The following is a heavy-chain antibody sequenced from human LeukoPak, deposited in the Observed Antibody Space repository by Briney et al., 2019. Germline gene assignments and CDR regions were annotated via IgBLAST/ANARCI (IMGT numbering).Heavy chain of an antibody. J-gene: IGHJ4*02. V-gene: IGHV3-30*04. CDR2: ISYDGSNK. CDR1: GFTFSSYA. CDR3: ARNPGRYCSGGSCYFDY. D-gene: IGHD2-15*01. Sequence: GGSLRLSCAASGFTFSSYAMHWVRQAPGKGLEWVAVISYDGSNKYYADSVKGRFTISRDNSKNTLYLQMNSLRAEDTAVYYCARNPGRYCSGGSCYFDYWGQGTLVTVSS.